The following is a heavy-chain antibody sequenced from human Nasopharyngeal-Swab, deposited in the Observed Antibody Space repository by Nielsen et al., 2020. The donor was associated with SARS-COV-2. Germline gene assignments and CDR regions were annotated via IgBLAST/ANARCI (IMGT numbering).Heavy chain of an antibody. J-gene: IGHJ4*02. V-gene: IGHV4-4*02. CDR2: IYHSGST. D-gene: IGHD1-26*01. CDR3: AREEQSFDY. Sequence: SETLSLTCAVSGGSISSSNWWSWVRQPPGKGLEWIGEIYHSGSTNYNPSLKSRVTMSVDMSKNQFSLKLGSVTAADTAVYYCAREEQSFDYWGQGTLVTVSS. CDR1: GGSISSSNW.